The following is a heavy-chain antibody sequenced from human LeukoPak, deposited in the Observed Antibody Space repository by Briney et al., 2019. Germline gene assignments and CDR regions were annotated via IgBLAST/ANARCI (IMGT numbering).Heavy chain of an antibody. CDR3: ARAMIVEYYFDY. CDR2: ISGSGGST. J-gene: IGHJ4*02. CDR1: GFTFSSYA. Sequence: GGSLRLSCAASGFTFSSYAMSWVRQAPGKGLEWVSAISGSGGSTYYADSVKGRFTISRDNSKNTLYLQMNSLRAEDTAVYYCARAMIVEYYFDYWGQGTLVTVSS. D-gene: IGHD3-22*01. V-gene: IGHV3-23*01.